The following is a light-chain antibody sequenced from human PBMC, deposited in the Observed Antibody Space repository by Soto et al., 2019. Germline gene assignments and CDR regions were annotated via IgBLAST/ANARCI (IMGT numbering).Light chain of an antibody. CDR3: QQRSNWPV. CDR2: DAS. Sequence: EIVLTQSPATLSLSPGERATLSCRASQSVSSYLAWYQQKPGQAPRLLIYDASNRATGIPARFSGSGSGTDFTLTINSLEPEDFAVYYCQQRSNWPVFGQGTRLEIK. V-gene: IGKV3-11*01. J-gene: IGKJ5*01. CDR1: QSVSSY.